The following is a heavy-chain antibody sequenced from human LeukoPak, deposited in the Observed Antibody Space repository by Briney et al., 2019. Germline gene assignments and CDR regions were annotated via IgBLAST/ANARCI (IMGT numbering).Heavy chain of an antibody. V-gene: IGHV4-4*07. Sequence: PSETLSLTCTVSGGSISSYYWSWIRQPAGKGLEWIGRIYTSGSTNYNPSLKSRVTMSVDTSKNQFSLKLSSVTAADTAVYYCARDLPFWSGDYPDAFDIWGQGTMVTVSS. CDR2: IYTSGST. D-gene: IGHD3-3*01. J-gene: IGHJ3*02. CDR3: ARDLPFWSGDYPDAFDI. CDR1: GGSISSYY.